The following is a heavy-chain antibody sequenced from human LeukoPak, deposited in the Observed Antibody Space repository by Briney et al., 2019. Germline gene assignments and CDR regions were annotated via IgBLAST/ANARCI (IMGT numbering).Heavy chain of an antibody. CDR3: AKRGASWSFDS. Sequence: PGGSLRLSCAASGFTFSSIGMSWVRQAPGKGLEWVSSISGSGDSTYYADSVKGRFTISRDNSKNTLYLQMNSLRAEDTAAYYCAKRGASWSFDSWGQGTLVTVSS. D-gene: IGHD6-13*01. J-gene: IGHJ4*02. V-gene: IGHV3-23*01. CDR2: ISGSGDST. CDR1: GFTFSSIG.